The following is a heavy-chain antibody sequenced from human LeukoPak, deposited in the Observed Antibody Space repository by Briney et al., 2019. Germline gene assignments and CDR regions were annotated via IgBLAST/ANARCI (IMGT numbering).Heavy chain of an antibody. J-gene: IGHJ4*02. CDR3: ARGTTDAY. CDR2: ISPSGGST. V-gene: IGHV1-46*01. Sequence: ASVKVSCKASGYTFTSYYIDWVRQAPGQGLEWMGVISPSGGSTRYAQKFQGRVTMTGDPSTRTVYMGLSSLTSDDTAVYYCARGTTDAYWGQGTPVTVSS. D-gene: IGHD1-1*01. CDR1: GYTFTSYY.